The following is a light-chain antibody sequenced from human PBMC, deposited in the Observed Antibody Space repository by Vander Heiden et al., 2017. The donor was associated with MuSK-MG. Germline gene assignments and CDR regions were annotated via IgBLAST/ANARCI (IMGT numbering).Light chain of an antibody. V-gene: IGKV1-39*01. Sequence: DIQMTQSPSSLSASVGDRVTITCRASQSISSYLNWHQQKPGKAPKLLIYAASSLQSGVPSRFSGSGSGTDFTLTISSLQPEDFATYYCQQSYSTPFTFGPGTKVDIK. CDR3: QQSYSTPFT. J-gene: IGKJ3*01. CDR2: AAS. CDR1: QSISSY.